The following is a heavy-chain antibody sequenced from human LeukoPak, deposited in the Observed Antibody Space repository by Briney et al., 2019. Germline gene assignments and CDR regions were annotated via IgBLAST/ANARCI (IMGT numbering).Heavy chain of an antibody. CDR3: ARVDYYGSGSYSWFDP. J-gene: IGHJ5*02. CDR2: INHSGST. D-gene: IGHD3-10*01. Sequence: SETLSLTCAVYGGSFSGYYWSWIRQPPRKGLEWIGEINHSGSTNYNPSLKSRVTISVDTSKNQFSLKLSSVTAADTAVYYCARVDYYGSGSYSWFDPWGQGTLVTVSS. V-gene: IGHV4-34*01. CDR1: GGSFSGYY.